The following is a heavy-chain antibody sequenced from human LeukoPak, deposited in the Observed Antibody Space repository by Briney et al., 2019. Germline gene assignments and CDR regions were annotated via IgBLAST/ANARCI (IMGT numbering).Heavy chain of an antibody. CDR2: IYPRDGST. CDR3: ARDQEAFDY. V-gene: IGHV1-46*01. Sequence: ASVKVSCKASGYSFTSNYIHWVRQAPGQGLEWMGMIYPRDGSTSYAQKFQGRVTVTRDASTSTVHMELSGLRSEDTAVYYCARDQEAFDYWGQGTLVTVSS. J-gene: IGHJ4*02. CDR1: GYSFTSNY.